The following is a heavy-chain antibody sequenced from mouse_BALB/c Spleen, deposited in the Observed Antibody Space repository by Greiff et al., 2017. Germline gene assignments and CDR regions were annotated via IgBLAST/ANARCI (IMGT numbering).Heavy chain of an antibody. CDR3: TRRDFTEYGNYDYAMDY. Sequence: EVQLVESGTVLARPGASVKMSCKASGYSFTSYWMHWVKQRPGQGLEWIGAIYPGNSDTSYNQKFKGKAKLTAVTSASTAYMELSSLTNEDSAVYYCTRRDFTEYGNYDYAMDYWGQGTSVTVSS. CDR2: IYPGNSDT. J-gene: IGHJ4*01. D-gene: IGHD2-10*02. CDR1: GYSFTSYW. V-gene: IGHV1-5*01.